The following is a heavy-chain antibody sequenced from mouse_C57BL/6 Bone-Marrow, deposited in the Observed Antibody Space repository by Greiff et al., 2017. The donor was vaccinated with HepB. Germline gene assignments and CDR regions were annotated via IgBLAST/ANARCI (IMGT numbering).Heavy chain of an antibody. Sequence: EVKLVESGGGLVKPGGSLKLSCAASGFTFSSYAMSWVRQTPEKRLEWVATISDGGSYTYYPDNVKGRFTISRDNAKNNMYLQMSHLKSEDTAMYYCAREDYSNLAWFAYWGPGTLVTVSA. V-gene: IGHV5-4*01. D-gene: IGHD2-5*01. CDR1: GFTFSSYA. CDR2: ISDGGSYT. CDR3: AREDYSNLAWFAY. J-gene: IGHJ3*01.